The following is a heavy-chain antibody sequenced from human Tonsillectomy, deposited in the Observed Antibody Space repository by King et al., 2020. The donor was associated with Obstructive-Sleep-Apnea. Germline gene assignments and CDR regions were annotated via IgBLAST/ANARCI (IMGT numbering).Heavy chain of an antibody. V-gene: IGHV3-66*01. J-gene: IGHJ4*02. D-gene: IGHD3-10*01. CDR3: ARVFGSGICLGY. Sequence: VKLVESGGGLVQPGGSLRLSCAASGFTVSSNYMSWVRQAPGKGLEWGAVIYSGGSTHYADSVKVRFTISRDNSKNTLYLQMKRLRAEDTAVYYCARVFGSGICLGYWGQGTLVTVSS. CDR2: IYSGGST. CDR1: GFTVSSNY.